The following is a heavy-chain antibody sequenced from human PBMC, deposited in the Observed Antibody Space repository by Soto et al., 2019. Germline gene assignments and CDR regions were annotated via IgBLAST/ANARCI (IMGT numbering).Heavy chain of an antibody. CDR2: ISGSGGST. CDR1: GFTFSSYA. D-gene: IGHD2-8*01. J-gene: IGHJ4*01. Sequence: GGSLRLYCAASGFTFSSYAMSWVRQAPGKGLEWVSAISGSGGSTYYADSVKGRFTISRDNSKNTLYLQMNSLRAEDMAVYYCAIRYPRGIYLVCSNRVCYFDYWGHGTLVTVSS. CDR3: AIRYPRGIYLVCSNRVCYFDY. V-gene: IGHV3-23*01.